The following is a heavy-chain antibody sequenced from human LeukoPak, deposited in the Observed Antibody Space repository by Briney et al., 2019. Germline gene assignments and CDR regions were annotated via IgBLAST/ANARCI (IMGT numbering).Heavy chain of an antibody. D-gene: IGHD3-10*01. CDR1: GGSISSSSYY. CDR3: ARLTGSGSYYVVIPYYYYYMDV. V-gene: IGHV4-39*01. CDR2: IYYSGST. Sequence: SETLSLTCTVSGGSISSSSYYWGWIRQPPGKGLEWIGSIYYSGSTYYNPSLKSRVTISVDTSKNQFSLKLSSVTAADTAVYYCARLTGSGSYYVVIPYYYYYMDVWGKGTTVTISS. J-gene: IGHJ6*03.